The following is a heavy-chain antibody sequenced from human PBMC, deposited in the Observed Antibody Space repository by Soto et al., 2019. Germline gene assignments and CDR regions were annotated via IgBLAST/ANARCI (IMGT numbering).Heavy chain of an antibody. CDR1: GASINSGDYY. Sequence: SETLSLTCTVSGASINSGDYYWSWIRQPPGKGLEWIGHIYYSGSTNYNPSLKSRVTISVDTSKNQFSLKLSSVTAADTAVYYCARGVGSSKFFDYWGQGTLVTVSS. V-gene: IGHV4-30-4*01. J-gene: IGHJ4*02. CDR2: IYYSGST. D-gene: IGHD6-6*01. CDR3: ARGVGSSKFFDY.